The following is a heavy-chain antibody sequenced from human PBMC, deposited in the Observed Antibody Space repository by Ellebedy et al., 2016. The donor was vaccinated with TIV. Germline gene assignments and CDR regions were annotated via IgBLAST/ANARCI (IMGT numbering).Heavy chain of an antibody. V-gene: IGHV3-23*01. CDR2: ISSTGSRT. Sequence: PGGSLRLSCAASGFTFSGYAMSWVRQAPGKGLEWVSTISSTGSRTYYADSVKGRFTISRDNSKSTLDLQMNSLRAEDTAIYYCAKDSGKYGWNSEYWGQGTQVTVSS. J-gene: IGHJ4*02. D-gene: IGHD3-10*01. CDR3: AKDSGKYGWNSEY. CDR1: GFTFSGYA.